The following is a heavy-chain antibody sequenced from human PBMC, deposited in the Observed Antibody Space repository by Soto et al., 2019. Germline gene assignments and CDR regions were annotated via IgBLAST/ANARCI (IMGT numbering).Heavy chain of an antibody. CDR1: GYRFTSYY. V-gene: IGHV5-10-1*03. CDR3: ARRVGGMDV. Sequence: EVQLVQSGAEVRKPGESLRISCKASGYRFTSYYIIWVRQMAGKGLEWMGRIDPSDSNTKYSPSFQGHVTISLDKSITTANLPWSSLRATDTARYLCARRVGGMDVWGQGTTVTVSS. J-gene: IGHJ6*02. D-gene: IGHD3-16*01. CDR2: IDPSDSNT.